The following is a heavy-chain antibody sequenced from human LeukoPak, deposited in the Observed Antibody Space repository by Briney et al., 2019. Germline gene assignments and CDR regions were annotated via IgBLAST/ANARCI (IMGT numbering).Heavy chain of an antibody. CDR3: ARVRVTGYSNFAY. J-gene: IGHJ4*02. D-gene: IGHD3-9*01. CDR1: GYSISSGYF. Sequence: SETLSLTCTVSGYSISSGYFWGWIRQPPGKGLEWIGSIYHSGTSYYNPSLKSRVTISVDTSKNQFSLKLSSVTAADTAVYYCARVRVTGYSNFAYWGQGTLVTVSS. CDR2: IYHSGTS. V-gene: IGHV4-38-2*02.